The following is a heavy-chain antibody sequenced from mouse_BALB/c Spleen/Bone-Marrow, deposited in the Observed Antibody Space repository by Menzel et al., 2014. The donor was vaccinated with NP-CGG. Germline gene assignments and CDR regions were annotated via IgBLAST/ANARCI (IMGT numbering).Heavy chain of an antibody. Sequence: DVKLVESGGGLVQPGGSLRLSCATSGFTFTDYYMSWVRQPPGKALEWLGFIRNKANGYTTEYSASVKGRFTISRDNSHSILYLQMNTLRAEDSATYYCAVRGITTATGAMDYRGQGTPVTVSS. CDR1: GFTFTDYY. CDR2: IRNKANGYTT. V-gene: IGHV7-3*02. D-gene: IGHD1-2*01. J-gene: IGHJ4*01. CDR3: AVRGITTATGAMDY.